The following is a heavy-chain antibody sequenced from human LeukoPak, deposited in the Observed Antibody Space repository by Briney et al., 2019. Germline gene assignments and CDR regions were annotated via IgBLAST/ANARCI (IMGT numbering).Heavy chain of an antibody. D-gene: IGHD1-26*01. CDR1: GFTFSSYW. Sequence: GGSLRLSCAASGFTFSSYWMPWVRHAPGKGLVWVSRINTDGSSTSYADSVKGRFTISRDNAKNTLYLQMNSLRAEDTAVYYCARESDSGSFDYWGQGTLVTVSS. J-gene: IGHJ4*02. CDR3: ARESDSGSFDY. CDR2: INTDGSST. V-gene: IGHV3-74*01.